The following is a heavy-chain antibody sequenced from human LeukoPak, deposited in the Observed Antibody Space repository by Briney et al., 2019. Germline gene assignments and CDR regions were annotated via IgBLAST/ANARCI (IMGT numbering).Heavy chain of an antibody. J-gene: IGHJ4*02. Sequence: HSGGSLRLSCAASGFTFSSYGMHWVRQAPGKGLEWVAVIWYDGSNKYYADSVKGRFTISRDNSKNTLYLQMNSLRAEDTAVYYCAKDRYDFWSGREFDYWGQGTLVTVSS. CDR2: IWYDGSNK. V-gene: IGHV3-33*06. D-gene: IGHD3-3*01. CDR1: GFTFSSYG. CDR3: AKDRYDFWSGREFDY.